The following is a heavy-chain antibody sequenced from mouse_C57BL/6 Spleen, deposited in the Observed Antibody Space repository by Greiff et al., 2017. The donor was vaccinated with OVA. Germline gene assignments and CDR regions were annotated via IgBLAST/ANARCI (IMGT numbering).Heavy chain of an antibody. Sequence: QVQLKESGPGLVAPSQSLSITCTVSGFSLTSYGVAWVRQPPGKGLEWLGVIWGGGSTNYNSALMSRLSISKVNSKSQVFLKMNSLQTDDTARYYCSKHKDFAYWGQGTLVTVSA. J-gene: IGHJ3*01. CDR3: SKHKDFAY. V-gene: IGHV2-9*01. CDR2: IWGGGST. CDR1: GFSLTSYG.